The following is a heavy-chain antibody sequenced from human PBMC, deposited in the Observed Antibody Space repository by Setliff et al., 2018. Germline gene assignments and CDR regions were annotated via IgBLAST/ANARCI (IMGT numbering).Heavy chain of an antibody. CDR1: GFSLNSFR. Sequence: SGGSLRLSCAASGFSLNSFRMTWIRQPPGKGLEWVSFISSTGDDIYYTDPVKARFTISRDNSKDTLYLQMNSLRSEDTAVYYCARALPSIHIDYWGQGTLGTVS. V-gene: IGHV3-21*01. D-gene: IGHD6-6*01. CDR2: ISSTGDDI. J-gene: IGHJ4*02. CDR3: ARALPSIHIDY.